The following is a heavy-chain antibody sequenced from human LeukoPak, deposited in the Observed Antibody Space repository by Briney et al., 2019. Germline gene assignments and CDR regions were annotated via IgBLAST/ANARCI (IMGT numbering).Heavy chain of an antibody. V-gene: IGHV3-23*01. Sequence: SGGSLRLSCAASGFTFSSYAMSWVRQAPGNGLEWVSTISGSGASTYYADSVKGRFTISRDNSKNTLYLQMNSLRAEDTAVYYCAKQPGSVVDSSGSLSRHWGQGTLVTVSS. CDR3: AKQPGSVVDSSGSLSRH. CDR2: ISGSGAST. CDR1: GFTFSSYA. J-gene: IGHJ4*02. D-gene: IGHD3-22*01.